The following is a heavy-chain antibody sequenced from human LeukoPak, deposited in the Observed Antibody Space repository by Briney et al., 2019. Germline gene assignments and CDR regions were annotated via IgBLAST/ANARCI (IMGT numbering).Heavy chain of an antibody. Sequence: PSETLSLTCTVSGGSIGSSSYYWGWIRQPPGKGLEWIGSIHYSGSTYYNPSLKSRVTISVDTSKNQFSLKLSSVTAADTAVYYCAGGSPVGWTDFDYWGQGTLVTVSS. CDR1: GGSIGSSSYY. D-gene: IGHD6-19*01. J-gene: IGHJ4*02. CDR3: AGGSPVGWTDFDY. CDR2: IHYSGST. V-gene: IGHV4-39*07.